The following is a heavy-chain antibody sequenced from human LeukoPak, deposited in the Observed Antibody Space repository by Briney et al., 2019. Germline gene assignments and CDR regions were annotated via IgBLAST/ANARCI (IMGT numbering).Heavy chain of an antibody. V-gene: IGHV3-21*01. J-gene: IGHJ4*02. D-gene: IGHD6-13*01. CDR1: GFTFSSYS. CDR2: ISSSSSYI. CDR3: ARFLESIAAAVGDY. Sequence: GGSLRLSCAASGFTFSSYSMNWVRQAPGKGLEWVSSISSSSSYIYYADSVKGRFTISRDNAKNSLYPQMNSLRAEDTAVYYCARFLESIAAAVGDYWGQGTLVTVSS.